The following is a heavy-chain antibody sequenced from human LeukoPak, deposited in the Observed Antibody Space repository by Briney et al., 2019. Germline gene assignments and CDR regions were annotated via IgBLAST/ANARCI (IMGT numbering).Heavy chain of an antibody. CDR2: IWYDGSNK. CDR1: GFTFSNYG. CDR3: ARVVIYGGNAWFDP. Sequence: GRSLRLSCAASGFTFSNYGMHWVRQAPGKGLEWVALIWYDGSNKYYADSVKGRFTISRDNSKNTLYLQMNSLRAEDTAVYYCARVVIYGGNAWFDPWGQGTLVTVSS. V-gene: IGHV3-33*01. J-gene: IGHJ5*02. D-gene: IGHD4-23*01.